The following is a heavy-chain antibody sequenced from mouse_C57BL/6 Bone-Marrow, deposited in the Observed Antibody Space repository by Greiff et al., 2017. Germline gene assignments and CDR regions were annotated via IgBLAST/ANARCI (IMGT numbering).Heavy chain of an antibody. D-gene: IGHD1-1*01. CDR2: IDPENGDT. CDR1: GFNIKDDY. Sequence: EVQLVESGAELVRPGASVKLSCTASGFNIKDDYMHWVKQRPEQGLEWIGWIDPENGDTEYASKFQGKATITADTSSNTAYLQLSSLTSEDTAVYYCTTARSYGFAYWGQGTLVTVSA. V-gene: IGHV14-4*01. J-gene: IGHJ3*01. CDR3: TTARSYGFAY.